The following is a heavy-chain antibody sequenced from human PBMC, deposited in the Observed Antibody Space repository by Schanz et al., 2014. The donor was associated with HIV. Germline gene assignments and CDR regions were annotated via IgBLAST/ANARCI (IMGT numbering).Heavy chain of an antibody. CDR1: GFTFSSFW. J-gene: IGHJ6*02. CDR2: IQQDGSEI. V-gene: IGHV3-7*01. Sequence: EVQLVESGGGLVQPGGSLRLSCAASGFTFSSFWMNWVRQTPGKGLEWVANIQQDGSEINYVDSVKGRFTISRDNAKNSLFLQMNSLRAEDTAVYYCAKEWYYGSGSMDYGLDVWGQGTTVTVSS. CDR3: AKEWYYGSGSMDYGLDV. D-gene: IGHD3-10*01.